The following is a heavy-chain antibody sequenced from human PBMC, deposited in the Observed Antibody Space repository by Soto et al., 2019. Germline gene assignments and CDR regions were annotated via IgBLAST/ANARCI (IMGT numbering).Heavy chain of an antibody. CDR3: AKVSGTYYKFQYLDY. V-gene: IGHV3-23*01. Sequence: GGSLRLSCAASGFTFSSYAMSWVRQAPGKGLEWVSAIIGGGGNTYHADSVKGRFTISRDNSKNTVSLQMNSLRAEDTAVYYCAKVSGTYYKFQYLDYWGQGTLVTVSS. CDR2: IIGGGGNT. D-gene: IGHD3-10*01. J-gene: IGHJ4*02. CDR1: GFTFSSYA.